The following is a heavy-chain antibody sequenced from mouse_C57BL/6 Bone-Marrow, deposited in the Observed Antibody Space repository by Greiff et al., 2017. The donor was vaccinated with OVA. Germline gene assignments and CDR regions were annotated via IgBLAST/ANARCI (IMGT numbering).Heavy chain of an antibody. J-gene: IGHJ3*01. CDR2: ISSGGSYT. V-gene: IGHV5-6*01. Sequence: EVQLVESGGDLVKPGGSLKLSCAASGFTFSSYGMSWVRQTPDKRLEWVAPISSGGSYTYYPASVKGRFTFSRDNDKNTLYLQMSSLKSEDTAMYYCARRISGSAWFAYWGQGTLVTVSA. D-gene: IGHD3-2*02. CDR3: ARRISGSAWFAY. CDR1: GFTFSSYG.